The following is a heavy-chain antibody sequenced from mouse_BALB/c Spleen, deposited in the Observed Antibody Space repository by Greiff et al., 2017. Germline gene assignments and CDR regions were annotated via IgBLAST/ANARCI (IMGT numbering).Heavy chain of an antibody. D-gene: IGHD1-1*01. Sequence: VQLQQSGAELARPGASVKMSCKASGYTFTSYTMHWVKQRPGQGLEWIGYINPSSGYTNYNQKFKDKATLTADKSSSTAYMQLSSLTSEDSAVYYCARTTTVVDWYFDVWGAGTTVTVSS. V-gene: IGHV1-4*01. CDR1: GYTFTSYT. CDR2: INPSSGYT. J-gene: IGHJ1*01. CDR3: ARTTTVVDWYFDV.